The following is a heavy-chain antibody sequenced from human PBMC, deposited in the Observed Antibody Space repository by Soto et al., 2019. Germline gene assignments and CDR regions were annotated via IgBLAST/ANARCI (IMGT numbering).Heavy chain of an antibody. CDR1: GYTFTGYY. CDR3: ARDVGCWLRPYYYGIDG. D-gene: IGHD5-18*01. Sequence: QVQLVQSGAEVEKPGASVKVSCKASGYTFTGYYMPWVRQAPGQGLEWMGWVNPNSGGTNYAQKFQGRVTMTRDTSISTAYMELGRVRSDDTAVYYCARDVGCWLRPYYYGIDGWGQGTTVTVSS. CDR2: VNPNSGGT. V-gene: IGHV1-2*02. J-gene: IGHJ6*02.